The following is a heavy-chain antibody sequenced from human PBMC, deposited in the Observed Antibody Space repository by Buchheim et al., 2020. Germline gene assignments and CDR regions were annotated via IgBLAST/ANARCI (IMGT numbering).Heavy chain of an antibody. Sequence: EVHLVESGGGLVQPGGSLRLSCAASGFTVSNYYVSWVRQAPGKGLEWVSVIFSGGSTYYTGAVEGRFTISRDSFGNIIYLQMHNLRVEDTAVYYCATETYYYDPEGWRPFDSWGQGT. J-gene: IGHJ4*02. CDR1: GFTVSNYY. CDR3: ATETYYYDPEGWRPFDS. V-gene: IGHV3-66*01. D-gene: IGHD3-22*01. CDR2: IFSGGST.